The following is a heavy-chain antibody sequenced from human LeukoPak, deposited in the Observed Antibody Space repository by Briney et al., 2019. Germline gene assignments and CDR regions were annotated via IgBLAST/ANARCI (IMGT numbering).Heavy chain of an antibody. J-gene: IGHJ4*02. CDR2: IYHSGST. V-gene: IGHV4-30-2*01. D-gene: IGHD1-26*01. Sequence: PSETLSLTCTVSGGSISSGGYYWSWIRQPPGKGLEWIGYIYHSGSTNYNPSLKSRVTISVDTSKNQFSLKLSSVTAADAAVYYCATTSGSYLNYWGQGTLVTVSS. CDR1: GGSISSGGYY. CDR3: ATTSGSYLNY.